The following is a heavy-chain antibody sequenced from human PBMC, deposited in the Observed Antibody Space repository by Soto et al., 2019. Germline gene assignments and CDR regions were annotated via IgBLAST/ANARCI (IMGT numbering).Heavy chain of an antibody. V-gene: IGHV3-11*01. Sequence: GGSLRLSCAASGFTCSDYYMSWIRQAPGKGLEWASYISSSGSTIYYADSVKGRFTISRDNAKNSLYLQMNSLRAEDTAVYYCARSFLWFGELSCWFDPWGQGTLVTVSS. CDR3: ARSFLWFGELSCWFDP. CDR2: ISSSGSTI. CDR1: GFTCSDYY. D-gene: IGHD3-10*01. J-gene: IGHJ5*02.